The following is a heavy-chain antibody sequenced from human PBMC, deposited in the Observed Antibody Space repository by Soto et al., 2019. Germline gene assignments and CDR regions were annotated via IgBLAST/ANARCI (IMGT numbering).Heavy chain of an antibody. CDR1: GYTFTSYA. Sequence: QVQLVQSGAEVKKPGASVKVSCKASGYTFTSYAMHWVRQAPGQRLERMGWINAGNGNTKYSQKFQGRVTITRDTAASTAYLETNSLGSEDKPWDSWARSWNKAYGDSDWFDPVGQGTLVTVSS. J-gene: IGHJ5*02. V-gene: IGHV1-3*01. CDR2: INAGNGNT. CDR3: ARSWNKAYGDSDWFDP. D-gene: IGHD4-17*01.